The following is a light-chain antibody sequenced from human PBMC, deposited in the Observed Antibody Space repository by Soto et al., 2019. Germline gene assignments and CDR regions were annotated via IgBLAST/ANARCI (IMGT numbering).Light chain of an antibody. Sequence: DIQMTQSPSTLSASVGDRVTITCRASQSISRSLAWYQQKPGKAPSLLIYDASSLEGGVPSRFSGSGFGTVFTLTITNLQPVDFATYYCQQYSDFLISFGPGTTVDFK. CDR1: QSISRS. CDR2: DAS. J-gene: IGKJ3*01. V-gene: IGKV1-5*01. CDR3: QQYSDFLIS.